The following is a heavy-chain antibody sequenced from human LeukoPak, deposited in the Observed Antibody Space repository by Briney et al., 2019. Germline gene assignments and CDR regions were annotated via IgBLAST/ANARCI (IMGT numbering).Heavy chain of an antibody. J-gene: IGHJ3*01. CDR3: ARRGDV. V-gene: IGHV4-59*10. Sequence: KSSETLSLTCAVYGGSFSGYYWNWIRQPAGKGLEWIGRIYSSGSTNYNPSLMSRVTISRDTSKNQFSLQVNSVTAADTAVYYCARRGDVWGQGTMVTVSS. CDR1: GGSFSGYY. CDR2: IYSSGST.